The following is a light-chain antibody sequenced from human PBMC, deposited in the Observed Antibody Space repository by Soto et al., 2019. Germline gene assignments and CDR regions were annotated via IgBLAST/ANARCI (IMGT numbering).Light chain of an antibody. CDR1: QSISSY. Sequence: EIQMTQSPSSLSASVGDRVTITCRASQSISSYLNWYQQKPGKAPKLLIYAASNLQSGVPSRFGGSGSGTDFTLTISSLQPEDFATYYCQQSYSTPPTFGQGTKVEIK. V-gene: IGKV1-39*01. J-gene: IGKJ1*01. CDR3: QQSYSTPPT. CDR2: AAS.